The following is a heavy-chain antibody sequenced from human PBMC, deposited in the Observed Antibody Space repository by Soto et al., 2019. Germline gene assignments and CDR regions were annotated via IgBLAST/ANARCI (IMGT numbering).Heavy chain of an antibody. Sequence: QVQLVESGGGVVQPGRSLRLSCAASGFTFSSYAMHWVRQAPGKGLEWVAVISYDGSNKYYADSVKGRFTISRDNSKNPLYLQMNSLRAEDTAVYYCARDGRIAAAWGRWFDPWGQGTLVTVSA. D-gene: IGHD6-13*01. J-gene: IGHJ5*02. CDR1: GFTFSSYA. CDR2: ISYDGSNK. V-gene: IGHV3-30-3*01. CDR3: ARDGRIAAAWGRWFDP.